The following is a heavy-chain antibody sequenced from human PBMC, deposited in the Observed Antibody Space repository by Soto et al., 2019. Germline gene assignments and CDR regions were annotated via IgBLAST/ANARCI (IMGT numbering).Heavy chain of an antibody. CDR3: ARSDYYDSSGYYPTFDY. CDR1: GYTFTSYG. Sequence: QVQLVQSGAGVKKPGASVKVSCKASGYTFTSYGISWVRQAPGQGLEWMGWISAYNGNTNYAQKLQGRVTMTTDTSTSTAYMELRSLRSDDTAVYYCARSDYYDSSGYYPTFDYWGQGTLVTVSS. D-gene: IGHD3-22*01. V-gene: IGHV1-18*04. J-gene: IGHJ4*02. CDR2: ISAYNGNT.